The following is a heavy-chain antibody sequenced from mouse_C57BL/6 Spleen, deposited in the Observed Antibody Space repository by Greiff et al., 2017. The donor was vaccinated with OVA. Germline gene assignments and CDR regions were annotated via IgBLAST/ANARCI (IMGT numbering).Heavy chain of an antibody. Sequence: VQLQQSGPELVKPGASVKISCKASGYAFSSSWMNWVQQRPGKGLEWIGRIYPGDGDTNYNGKFKGKATLTADKTSSTAYMQLSSLTSEDSAVYFCARDYDSLYYAMGYWGQGASVTVSS. CDR3: ARDYDSLYYAMGY. V-gene: IGHV1-82*01. CDR1: GYAFSSSW. J-gene: IGHJ4*01. D-gene: IGHD2-4*01. CDR2: IYPGDGDT.